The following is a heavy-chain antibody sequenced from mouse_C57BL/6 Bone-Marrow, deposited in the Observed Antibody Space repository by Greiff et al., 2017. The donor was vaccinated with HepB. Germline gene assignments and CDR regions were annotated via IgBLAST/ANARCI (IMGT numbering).Heavy chain of an antibody. CDR2: IYPGSGNT. Sequence: QVQLKQSGAELVRPGASVKLSCKASGYTFTDYYINWVKQRPGQGLEWIARIYPGSGNTYYNEKFKGKATLTAEKSSSTAYMQLSSLTSEDSAVYFCARRYGSSEFDYWGQGTTLTVSS. D-gene: IGHD1-1*01. CDR1: GYTFTDYY. CDR3: ARRYGSSEFDY. J-gene: IGHJ2*01. V-gene: IGHV1-76*01.